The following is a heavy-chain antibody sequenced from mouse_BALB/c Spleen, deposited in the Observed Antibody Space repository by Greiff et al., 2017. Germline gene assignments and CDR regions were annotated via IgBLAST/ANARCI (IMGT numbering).Heavy chain of an antibody. Sequence: DVKLVESGPSLVKPSQTLSLTCSVTGDSITSGYWNWIRKFPGNKLEYMGYISYSGSTYYNPSLKSRISITRDTSKNQYYLQLNSVTTEDTATYYCARSRIYYGNYGYFDYWGQGTTLTVSS. J-gene: IGHJ2*01. CDR1: GDSITSGY. V-gene: IGHV3-8*02. CDR3: ARSRIYYGNYGYFDY. D-gene: IGHD2-1*01. CDR2: ISYSGST.